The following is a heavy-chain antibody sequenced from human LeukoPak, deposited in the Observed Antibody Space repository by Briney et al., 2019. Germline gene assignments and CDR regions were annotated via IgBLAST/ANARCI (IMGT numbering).Heavy chain of an antibody. CDR3: ARAGPFYTGNYLGY. J-gene: IGHJ4*02. CDR2: INPSGSST. CDR1: GYSFTSHY. V-gene: IGHV1-46*01. Sequence: GASVKVSCKASGYSFTSHYMHWVRQAPGQGLEWMGLINPSGSSTLYAQKFQGRVTMTRDTSISTAYMDLNSLRSDDTAVYYCARAGPFYTGNYLGYWGQGTLVTVSS. D-gene: IGHD1-26*01.